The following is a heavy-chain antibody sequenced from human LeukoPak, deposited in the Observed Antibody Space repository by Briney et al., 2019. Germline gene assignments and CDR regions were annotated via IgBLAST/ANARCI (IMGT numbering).Heavy chain of an antibody. Sequence: GASVKVSCKASGYTFTDYYIHWVRQAPGQGLEWMGWINTNTGNPTYAQGFTGRFVFSLDTSVSTAYLQISSLKAEDTAVYYCAREDYGDYLPYFDYWGQGTLVTVSS. D-gene: IGHD4-17*01. CDR3: AREDYGDYLPYFDY. CDR1: GYTFTDYY. CDR2: INTNTGNP. J-gene: IGHJ4*02. V-gene: IGHV7-4-1*02.